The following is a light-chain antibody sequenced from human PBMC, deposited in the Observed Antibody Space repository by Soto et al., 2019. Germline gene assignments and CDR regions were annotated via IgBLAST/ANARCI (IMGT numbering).Light chain of an antibody. Sequence: QSVLTQPASVSGSPGQSITISCTGTSSDVGSYNYVSWYQQYPGKAPKLMIYDVSNRPSGVSYRFSGSKSGNTASLTLSGLQAAEEADYYCSSYTTRSTHVVFGGGTKLTVL. J-gene: IGLJ2*01. CDR1: SSDVGSYNY. V-gene: IGLV2-14*01. CDR3: SSYTTRSTHVV. CDR2: DVS.